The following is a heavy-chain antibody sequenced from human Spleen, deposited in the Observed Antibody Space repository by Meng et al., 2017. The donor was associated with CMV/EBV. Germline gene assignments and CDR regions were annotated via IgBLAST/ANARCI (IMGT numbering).Heavy chain of an antibody. CDR3: ARARDSSTWGLYYYYGMDV. D-gene: IGHD6-13*01. CDR1: GDRVPSNSAA. J-gene: IGHJ6*02. V-gene: IGHV6-1*01. CDR2: TYYRSKRYN. Sequence: SQTLSLTCAISGDRVPSNSAAWNWIRQSPSRGLEWLGRTYYRSKRYNDYAVSVKSRITINPDTSKNQFSLQLYSVTPEDTAVYYCARARDSSTWGLYYYYGMDVWGQGTTVTVSS.